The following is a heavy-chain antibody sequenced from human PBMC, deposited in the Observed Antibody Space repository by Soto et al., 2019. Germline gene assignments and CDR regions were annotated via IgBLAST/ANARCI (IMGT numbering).Heavy chain of an antibody. CDR2: ISYDGSNK. CDR1: GFTFSSYG. CDR3: AKRVALPGTGYSLDYFDY. V-gene: IGHV3-30*18. Sequence: QVQLVESGGGVVQPGRSLRLSCAASGFTFSSYGMHWVRQAPGKGLEWVAVISYDGSNKYYADSVKGRFTISRDNXKXTXXLQMNSLRAEDTAVYYCAKRVALPGTGYSLDYFDYWGQGTLVTVSS. J-gene: IGHJ4*02. D-gene: IGHD3-9*01.